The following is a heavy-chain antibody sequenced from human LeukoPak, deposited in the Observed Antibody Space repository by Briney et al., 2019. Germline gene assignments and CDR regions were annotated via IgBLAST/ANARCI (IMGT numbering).Heavy chain of an antibody. CDR2: ISAYNGNT. Sequence: ASVKVSCKVSGYTLTELSMHWVRQAPGQGLEWMGWISAYNGNTNYAQKLQGRVTMTTDTSTSTAYMELRSLRSDDTAVYYCARGWATVVTQAEYFQHWGQGTLVTVSS. CDR3: ARGWATVVTQAEYFQH. D-gene: IGHD4-23*01. J-gene: IGHJ1*01. V-gene: IGHV1-18*01. CDR1: GYTLTELS.